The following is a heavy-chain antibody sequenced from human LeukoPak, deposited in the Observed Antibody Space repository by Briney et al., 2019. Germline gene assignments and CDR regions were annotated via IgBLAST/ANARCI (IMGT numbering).Heavy chain of an antibody. Sequence: GASVKVSCKASGYTFTGYYMHWVRQAPGQGLEWMGRINPNSGGTNYARKFQGRVTMTRDTSISTAYMELSRLRSDDTAVYYCWSAGGSSGYYFDYWGQGTLVTVSS. J-gene: IGHJ4*02. CDR2: INPNSGGT. D-gene: IGHD3-22*01. CDR3: WSAGGSSGYYFDY. CDR1: GYTFTGYY. V-gene: IGHV1-2*06.